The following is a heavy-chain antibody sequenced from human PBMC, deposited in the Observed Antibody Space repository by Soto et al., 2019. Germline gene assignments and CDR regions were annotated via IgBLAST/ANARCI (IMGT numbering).Heavy chain of an antibody. D-gene: IGHD5-18*01. Sequence: SETLSLTCTVSGGSISSYYWSWIRQPPGKGLEWIGYIYYSGSTNYNPSLKSRVTISVDTSKNQFSLKLSSVTAADTAVYYCARGYSYGYGGYYFDDWGQGTLVTVAS. CDR1: GGSISSYY. CDR2: IYYSGST. CDR3: ARGYSYGYGGYYFDD. J-gene: IGHJ4*02. V-gene: IGHV4-59*01.